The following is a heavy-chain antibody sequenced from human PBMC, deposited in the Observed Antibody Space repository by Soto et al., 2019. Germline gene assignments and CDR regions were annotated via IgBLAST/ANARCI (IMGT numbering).Heavy chain of an antibody. CDR2: IYPGGSDT. J-gene: IGHJ6*02. Sequence: GESLKISCKGSGYSFTSYWIGWVRQMPGRGLEWMGIIYPGGSDTRYSPSFQGQVTISADKSISTAYLQWSSLKASDTAMYYCARVNCGGDCRGDYYYGMDVWGQGTTVTVS. D-gene: IGHD2-21*02. V-gene: IGHV5-51*01. CDR3: ARVNCGGDCRGDYYYGMDV. CDR1: GYSFTSYW.